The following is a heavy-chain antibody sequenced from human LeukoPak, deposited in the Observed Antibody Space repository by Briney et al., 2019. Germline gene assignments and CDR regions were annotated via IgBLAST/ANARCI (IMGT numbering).Heavy chain of an antibody. D-gene: IGHD3-22*01. J-gene: IGHJ4*02. V-gene: IGHV5-51*01. CDR3: AKALSGYYYGSDY. CDR1: GYSFTSYW. CDR2: IYPGDSDT. Sequence: GESLQISCQGSGYSFTSYWIGWVRQLPGKGLEWMGIIYPGDSDTRYSPSFQGQVTISADKSISTAYLQWSSLKASDTAMYYCAKALSGYYYGSDYWGQGTLVTVS.